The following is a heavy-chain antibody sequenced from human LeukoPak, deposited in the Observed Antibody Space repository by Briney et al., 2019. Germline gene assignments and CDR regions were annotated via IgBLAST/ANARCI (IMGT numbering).Heavy chain of an antibody. CDR2: VFYNGAT. D-gene: IGHD3-22*01. CDR1: GGSISSSIYY. V-gene: IGHV4-39*07. CDR3: ARELRYDNSDSGAF. Sequence: SETLSLTCIVSGGSISSSIYYWAWVRQPPGKGLEWIGTVFYNGATQYSPSLSSRVTISIDTSTNQFSLKLTSVTAADTALYYWARELRYDNSDSGAFWGQGTVVTVSS. J-gene: IGHJ3*01.